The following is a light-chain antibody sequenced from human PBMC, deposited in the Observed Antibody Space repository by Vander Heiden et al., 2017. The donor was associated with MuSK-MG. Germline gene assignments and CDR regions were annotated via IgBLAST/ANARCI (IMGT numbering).Light chain of an antibody. J-gene: IGKJ2*01. V-gene: IGKV1-39*01. CDR2: AAS. CDR3: RQCYSSPA. CDR1: QSISSY. Sequence: DIQMTQSPSSLSASVGDRVTITCRASQSISSYLNWYQQKPGKAPKLLIYAASSLQSGVPSRFSGSGSGTDFTLTISSLQPEDFATYYCRQCYSSPAFGQGTKLEIK.